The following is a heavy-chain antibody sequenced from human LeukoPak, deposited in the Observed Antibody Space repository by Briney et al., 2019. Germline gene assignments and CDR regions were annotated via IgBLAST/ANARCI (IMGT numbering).Heavy chain of an antibody. V-gene: IGHV1-18*01. D-gene: IGHD6-19*01. CDR3: GRDQQQWLPAIADY. Sequence: ASVKVSCKASGYSFTTYGISWVRQAPGQGLEWMGWISAFNGNTNYAQNLQGRVTMTTDTSTSTAYMELRSLRSDDTAEYYCGRDQQQWLPAIADYWGQGTLVSVSS. CDR1: GYSFTTYG. CDR2: ISAFNGNT. J-gene: IGHJ4*02.